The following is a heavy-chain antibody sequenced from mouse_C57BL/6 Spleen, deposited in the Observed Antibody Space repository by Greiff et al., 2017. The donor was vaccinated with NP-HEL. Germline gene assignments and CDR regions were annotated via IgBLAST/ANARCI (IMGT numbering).Heavy chain of an antibody. CDR2: IDPSDSET. CDR3: ARGIYYDYSFDY. CDR1: GYTFTSYW. Sequence: VKLQQPGAELVRPGSSVKLSCKASGYTFTSYWMHWVKQRPIQGLEWIGNIDPSDSETHYNQKFKDKATLTVDKSSSTAYMQLSSLTSEDSAVYYCARGIYYDYSFDYWGQGTTLTVSS. J-gene: IGHJ2*01. V-gene: IGHV1-52*01. D-gene: IGHD2-4*01.